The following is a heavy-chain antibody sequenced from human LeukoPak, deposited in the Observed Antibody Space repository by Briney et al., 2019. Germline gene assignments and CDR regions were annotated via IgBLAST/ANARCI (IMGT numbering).Heavy chain of an antibody. CDR3: ARGPPPGSSAWYAFDI. D-gene: IGHD6-19*01. V-gene: IGHV4-61*08. CDR1: GGSISSGGYY. CDR2: IYYSGST. Sequence: PSETLSLTCTVSGGSISSGGYYWSWIRQPPGKGLEWIGYIYYSGSTNYNPSLKSRVTISVDTSKNQFSLKLSSVTAADTAVYYCARGPPPGSSAWYAFDIWGQGTMVTVSS. J-gene: IGHJ3*02.